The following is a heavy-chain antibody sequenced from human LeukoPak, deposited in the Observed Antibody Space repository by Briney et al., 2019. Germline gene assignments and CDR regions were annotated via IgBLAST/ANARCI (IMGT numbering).Heavy chain of an antibody. CDR2: IYHSGST. D-gene: IGHD6-13*01. J-gene: IGHJ5*02. V-gene: IGHV4-61*08. CDR3: GRETIAATGTAVFFYT. CDR1: GASVSSSGYY. Sequence: KPSETLSLTCTVSGASVSSSGYYWTWFRRPPGKGLEWIGYIYHSGSTNYNPSLKSRVTISVDTSKNQFSLKLTSMTAADTAVYYCGRETIAATGTAVFFYTWGPGTLVTVSS.